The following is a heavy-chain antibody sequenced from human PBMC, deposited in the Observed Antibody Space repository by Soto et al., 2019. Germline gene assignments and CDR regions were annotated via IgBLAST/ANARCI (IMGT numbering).Heavy chain of an antibody. CDR3: ARAVTGYGMDV. CDR2: ITTYNGNT. J-gene: IGHJ6*02. CDR1: RYIFTNYG. Sequence: QVQLVQSGVEVREPGASVKVSCKAVRYIFTNYGVSWVRQAPGQGLEWMGWITTYNGNTEYAQKCQGRVTMTTDASTSTAYRELGSLRSDDTAIYYCARAVTGYGMDVWGQGTTVTVSS. D-gene: IGHD2-21*02. V-gene: IGHV1-18*01.